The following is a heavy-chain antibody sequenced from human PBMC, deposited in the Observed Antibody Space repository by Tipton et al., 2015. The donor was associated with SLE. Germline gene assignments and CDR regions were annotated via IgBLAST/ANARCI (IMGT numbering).Heavy chain of an antibody. Sequence: SLRLSCAVSGFTVRSNYMIWVRQVPGKGLEWVSVLYNDESTNYADSVRGRLTISRDNSKNTLYLQMNSLRAEDTAVYYCARVLGSYYGMDVWGQGTTVTVSS. V-gene: IGHV3-66*02. J-gene: IGHJ6*02. CDR1: GFTVRSNY. CDR2: LYNDEST. CDR3: ARVLGSYYGMDV.